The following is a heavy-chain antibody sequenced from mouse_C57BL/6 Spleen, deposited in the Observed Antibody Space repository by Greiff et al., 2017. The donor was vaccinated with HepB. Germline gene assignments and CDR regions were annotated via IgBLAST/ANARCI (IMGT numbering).Heavy chain of an antibody. V-gene: IGHV1-59*01. Sequence: QVQLQQSGAELVRPGTSVKLSCKASGYTFTSYWMHWVKQRPGQGLEWIGVIDPSDSYTNYNQKFKGKATLTVDTSSSTAYMQLSSLTSEDSAVYYCARIYSNYEDYWGQGTTLTVSS. D-gene: IGHD2-5*01. CDR1: GYTFTSYW. CDR2: IDPSDSYT. CDR3: ARIYSNYEDY. J-gene: IGHJ2*01.